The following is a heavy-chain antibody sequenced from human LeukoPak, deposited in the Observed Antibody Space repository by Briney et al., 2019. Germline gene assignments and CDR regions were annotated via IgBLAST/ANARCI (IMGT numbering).Heavy chain of an antibody. D-gene: IGHD3-10*01. CDR3: ARDRRGYSGSGSFSDFDY. Sequence: PGGSLRLSCAASGFTFSDYYMSWIRQAPGKGLEWVSYISSSGSTIYYADSVKGRFTISRDNTKNSLYLQMNSLRAEDTAVYYCARDRRGYSGSGSFSDFDYWGQGTLVTVSS. V-gene: IGHV3-11*01. CDR2: ISSSGSTI. CDR1: GFTFSDYY. J-gene: IGHJ4*02.